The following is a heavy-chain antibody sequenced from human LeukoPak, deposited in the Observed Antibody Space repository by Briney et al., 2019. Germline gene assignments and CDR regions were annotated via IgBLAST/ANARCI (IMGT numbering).Heavy chain of an antibody. Sequence: PSETLSLTCTVSGGSISSYYWSWIRQPPGKGLEWIGYIYYSGSTNYNPSLKSRVTISVDTSKNQFSLKLSSVTAADTAVYYCARERTTALDYWGQGTLVTVSS. D-gene: IGHD4-17*01. CDR2: IYYSGST. CDR3: ARERTTALDY. CDR1: GGSISSYY. J-gene: IGHJ4*02. V-gene: IGHV4-59*01.